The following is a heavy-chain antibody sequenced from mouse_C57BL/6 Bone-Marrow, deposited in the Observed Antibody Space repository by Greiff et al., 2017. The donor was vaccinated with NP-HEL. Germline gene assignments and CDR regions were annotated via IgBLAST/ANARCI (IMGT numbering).Heavy chain of an antibody. CDR1: GFTFSDFY. J-gene: IGHJ4*01. D-gene: IGHD1-1*02. V-gene: IGHV7-1*01. CDR2: SRNKANDYTT. CDR3: ARDGDYGGDYAMDY. Sequence: EVQLVESGGGLVQSGRSLRLSCATSGFTFSDFYMEWVRQAPGKGLEWIAASRNKANDYTTEYSASVKGRFIVSRDTSHSILYLQMNALRAEDTAIYYCARDGDYGGDYAMDYWGQGTSVTVSS.